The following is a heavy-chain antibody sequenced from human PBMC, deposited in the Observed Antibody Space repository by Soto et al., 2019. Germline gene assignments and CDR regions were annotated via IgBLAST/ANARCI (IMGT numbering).Heavy chain of an antibody. J-gene: IGHJ4*02. V-gene: IGHV3-30*18. Sequence: QVQLVESGGGVVQPGRSLRRSCAASGFTFSSYGMHWVRQAPGKGLEWVAVISYDGSNKYYADSVKGRFTISRDNSKNTLYLQMNSLRAEDTAVYYCAKDSLRYCSGGSCYSDYWGQGTLVTVSS. D-gene: IGHD2-15*01. CDR1: GFTFSSYG. CDR2: ISYDGSNK. CDR3: AKDSLRYCSGGSCYSDY.